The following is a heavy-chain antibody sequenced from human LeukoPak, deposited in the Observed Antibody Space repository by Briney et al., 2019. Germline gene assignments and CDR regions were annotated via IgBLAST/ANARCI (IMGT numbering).Heavy chain of an antibody. V-gene: IGHV3-15*01. J-gene: IGHJ4*02. Sequence: GGPLRLSCAASGFTFSNAWMSWVRQAPGKGLEWVGRIKSKTDGGTTDYAAPVKGRFTISRDDSKNTLYLQMNSLKTEDTAVYYCYSSSWDYYFDYWGQGTLVTVSS. CDR1: GFTFSNAW. D-gene: IGHD6-13*01. CDR3: YSSSWDYYFDY. CDR2: IKSKTDGGTT.